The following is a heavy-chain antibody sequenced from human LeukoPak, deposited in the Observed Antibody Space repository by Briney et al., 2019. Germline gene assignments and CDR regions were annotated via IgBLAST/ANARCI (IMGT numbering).Heavy chain of an antibody. CDR3: ARDKSPPYCSSTSCLNYYYMDV. V-gene: IGHV4-61*02. J-gene: IGHJ6*03. D-gene: IGHD2-2*01. CDR2: IYTSGST. CDR1: GGSISSGSYY. Sequence: SETLSLTCTVSGGSISSGSYYWSWIRQPAGKGLEWIGRIYTSGSTNYNPSLKSRVTISVDTSKNQFSLKLSSVTAADTAVYYCARDKSPPYCSSTSCLNYYYMDVWGKGTTVTISS.